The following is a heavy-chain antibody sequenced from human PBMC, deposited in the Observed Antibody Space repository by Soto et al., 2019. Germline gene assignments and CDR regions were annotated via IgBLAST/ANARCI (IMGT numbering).Heavy chain of an antibody. V-gene: IGHV4-39*01. Sequence: SSETLSLTCIVSGGSISSSSYYWGWLRQPPGKGLEWIGSIYYSGSTYYNPSLKSRVTISVDTSKNQFSLKLSSVTAADTAVFYCERNRARNWFDPWGQGTLVTVSS. J-gene: IGHJ5*02. CDR1: GGSISSSSYY. CDR3: ERNRARNWFDP. CDR2: IYYSGST. D-gene: IGHD6-6*01.